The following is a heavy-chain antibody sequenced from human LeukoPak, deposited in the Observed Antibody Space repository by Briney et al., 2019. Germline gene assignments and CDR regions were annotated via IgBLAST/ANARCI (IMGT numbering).Heavy chain of an antibody. CDR1: GGTFSSYA. CDR3: ARGTRQLARYYYYYMDV. CDR2: IIPIFGTA. Sequence: SVKVSCKASGGTFSSYAISWVRQAPGQGLEWMGRIIPIFGTANYAQKFQGRVTITTDESTSTAYMELSSLRSEDTAVYYCARGTRQLARYYYYYMDVWGKGTTVTVSS. V-gene: IGHV1-69*05. J-gene: IGHJ6*03. D-gene: IGHD6-6*01.